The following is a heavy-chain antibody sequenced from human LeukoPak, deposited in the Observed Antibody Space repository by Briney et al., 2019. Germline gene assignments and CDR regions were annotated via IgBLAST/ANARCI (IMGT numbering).Heavy chain of an antibody. V-gene: IGHV1-69*13. D-gene: IGHD3-10*01. J-gene: IGHJ4*02. Sequence: GASVKVSCKASGGTFSSYAISWVRQAPGQGLEWMGGIIPIFTTANHAQKFQGRVTITADESTSTAYMELSSLRSEDTAVYHCARVGGSGSYTSHYFDYWGQGTLVTVSS. CDR1: GGTFSSYA. CDR2: IIPIFTTA. CDR3: ARVGGSGSYTSHYFDY.